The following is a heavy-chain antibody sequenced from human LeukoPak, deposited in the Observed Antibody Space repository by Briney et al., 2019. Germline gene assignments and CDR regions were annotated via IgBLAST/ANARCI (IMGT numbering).Heavy chain of an antibody. CDR2: IGVCGSRT. Sequence: PGGSLRLSCAASGFTFTSYSMNWARHARGKGLEWVSGIGVCGSRTYYADSVKVRSTTSRHNTKKPLHLQMNSLGAADTAGYYCVIDRDGYSGARGFDCWGQGALVTVSS. CDR1: GFTFTSYS. D-gene: IGHD5-12*01. J-gene: IGHJ4*02. V-gene: IGHV3-23*01. CDR3: VIDRDGYSGARGFDC.